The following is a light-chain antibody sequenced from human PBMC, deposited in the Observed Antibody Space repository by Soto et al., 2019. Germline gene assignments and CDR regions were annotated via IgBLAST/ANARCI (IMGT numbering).Light chain of an antibody. V-gene: IGKV3-15*01. Sequence: EIVMTQSPATLSVSPGERATLSCRASQSVSSNLAWYQQKPCQAPRLLIYGASTRATGIPARFSGSGSGTEFTLTISILQSEDFAVYYCQQYNNWPPYTFGQGTKLEIK. CDR1: QSVSSN. CDR2: GAS. J-gene: IGKJ2*01. CDR3: QQYNNWPPYT.